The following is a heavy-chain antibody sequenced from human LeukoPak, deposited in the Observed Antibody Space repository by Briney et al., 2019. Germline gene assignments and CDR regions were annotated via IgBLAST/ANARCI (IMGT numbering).Heavy chain of an antibody. D-gene: IGHD6-6*01. CDR1: GGSISSGGYY. J-gene: IGHJ4*02. CDR3: ARDNEVAARSFDH. CDR2: IYHSGST. V-gene: IGHV4-30-2*01. Sequence: SETLSLTCTVSGGSISSGGYYWSWIRQPPGKGLEWIGYIYHSGSTYYNPSLKGRVTISVDRSKNQFSLKLTSVTAADTAVYYCARDNEVAARSFDHWGQGILVTVSS.